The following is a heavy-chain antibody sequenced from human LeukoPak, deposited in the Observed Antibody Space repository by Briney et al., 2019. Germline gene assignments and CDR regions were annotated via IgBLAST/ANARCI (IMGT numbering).Heavy chain of an antibody. CDR1: GFTFSSYG. D-gene: IGHD5-24*01. CDR2: IRYDGSNK. V-gene: IGHV3-30*02. CDR3: ARRRDGLRTYAFDI. Sequence: GGSLRLSCAASGFTFSSYGMHWVRQAPGKGLEWVAFIRYDGSNKYYADSVKGRFTISRDNSKNTLYLQMNSLRAEDTAVYYCARRRDGLRTYAFDIWGQGTMVTVSS. J-gene: IGHJ3*02.